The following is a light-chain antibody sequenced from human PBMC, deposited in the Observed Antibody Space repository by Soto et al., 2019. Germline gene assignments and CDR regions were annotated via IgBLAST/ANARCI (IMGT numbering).Light chain of an antibody. CDR3: QQAKSFPIT. CDR1: QDIGNW. V-gene: IGKV1-12*01. Sequence: DIRVSQSPASMAASVGDRVTITCRASQDIGNWMTWYQQKPGKAPKLLIYSASTLVGGVPSRFSGSGSGTEFTLTISGLQPEDSLTYYCQQAKSFPITFGQGTRLEIK. CDR2: SAS. J-gene: IGKJ5*01.